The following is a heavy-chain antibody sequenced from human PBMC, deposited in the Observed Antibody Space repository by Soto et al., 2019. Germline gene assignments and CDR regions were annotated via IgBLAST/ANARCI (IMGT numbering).Heavy chain of an antibody. CDR3: ARGGEIVGATIRPFDY. Sequence: QVQLQQWGAGLLKPSETLSLTCAVYGGSFSGYYWSWIRQPPGKGLEWIGEINHSGSTNYNPSLKSRVTISVDTSKNQFSLKLSSVTAADTAVYYCARGGEIVGATIRPFDYGGQGTLVTVSS. J-gene: IGHJ4*02. CDR2: INHSGST. CDR1: GGSFSGYY. V-gene: IGHV4-34*01. D-gene: IGHD1-26*01.